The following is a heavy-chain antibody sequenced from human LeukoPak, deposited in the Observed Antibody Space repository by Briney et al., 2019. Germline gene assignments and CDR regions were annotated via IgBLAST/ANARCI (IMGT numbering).Heavy chain of an antibody. V-gene: IGHV3-9*01. D-gene: IGHD4-17*01. CDR1: GFTFDDYA. J-gene: IGHJ6*02. Sequence: PGGSLRLSCAASGFTFDDYAMHWVRQAPGKGLEWVSGISWNSGSIGYADSVKGRFTISRDNAKNSLYLQMNSLRAEDTALYYCAKDRLHGDYYYYGMDVWGQGTTVTVSS. CDR2: ISWNSGSI. CDR3: AKDRLHGDYYYYGMDV.